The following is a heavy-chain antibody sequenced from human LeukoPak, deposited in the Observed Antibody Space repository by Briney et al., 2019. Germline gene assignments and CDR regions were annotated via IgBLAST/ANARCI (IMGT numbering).Heavy chain of an antibody. J-gene: IGHJ4*02. Sequence: SGGPLRLSCAASGFSFSTYSRNWVRQPPGKGPEWVSSIISSGDIYYGDSVKGRFTISRANPKNSLYIQMNSLRVEDTAVYFWTVDTYYCEGLGFPRPALTDYWGQGILVTVSS. V-gene: IGHV3-21*01. D-gene: IGHD3-22*01. CDR3: TVDTYYCEGLGFPRPALTDY. CDR1: GFSFSTYS. CDR2: IISSGDI.